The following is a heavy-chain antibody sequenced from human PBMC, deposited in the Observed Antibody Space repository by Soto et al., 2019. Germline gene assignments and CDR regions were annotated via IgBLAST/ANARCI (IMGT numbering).Heavy chain of an antibody. V-gene: IGHV5-51*01. J-gene: IGHJ4*02. D-gene: IGHD5-12*01. Sequence: PGESLKISCKGSGYSLTSYWIGWVRQMPGKGLEWMGIIYPGDSDTRYSPSFQGQVTISADKSISTAYLQWSSLKASGTAMYYCAMTGGRDGYNIDYWGQGTLVTVSS. CDR1: GYSLTSYW. CDR2: IYPGDSDT. CDR3: AMTGGRDGYNIDY.